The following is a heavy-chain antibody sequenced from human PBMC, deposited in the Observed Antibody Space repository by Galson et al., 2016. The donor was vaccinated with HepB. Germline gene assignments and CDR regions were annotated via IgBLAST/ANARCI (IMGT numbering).Heavy chain of an antibody. D-gene: IGHD3-10*01. CDR2: MHTSGST. Sequence: TLSLTCIISGGSISSGSFHWSWVRQPAGKGLEWIGQMHTSGSTSYNPSLKSRVSISVDSSKNQFSLNLNSVTAADTAVYFCVTYYAGSAGRGYWGQGTLVTVSS. V-gene: IGHV4-61*09. CDR3: VTYYAGSAGRGY. CDR1: GGSISSGSFH. J-gene: IGHJ4*02.